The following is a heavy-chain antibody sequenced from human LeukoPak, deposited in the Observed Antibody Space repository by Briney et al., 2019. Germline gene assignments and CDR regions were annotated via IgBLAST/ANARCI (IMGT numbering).Heavy chain of an antibody. CDR1: GFTFSSYE. J-gene: IGHJ6*04. CDR2: ISSSGSTI. CDR3: ARDSGLAPAADGYYYYYGMDV. Sequence: GGSLRLSRAASGFTFSSYEMNWVRQAPGKGLEWVSYISSSGSTIYYADSVKGRFTISRDNAKNSLYLQMNSLRAEDTAVYYCARDSGLAPAADGYYYYYGMDVWGKGTTVTVSS. V-gene: IGHV3-48*03. D-gene: IGHD2-2*01.